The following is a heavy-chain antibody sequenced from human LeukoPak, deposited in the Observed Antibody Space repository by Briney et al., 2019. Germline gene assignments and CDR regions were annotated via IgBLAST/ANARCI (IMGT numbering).Heavy chain of an antibody. CDR2: IIPIFGTA. V-gene: IGHV1-69*13. CDR1: GYTFASYA. J-gene: IGHJ3*02. CDR3: ARDYHREGIFCSSTSCYPLGAFDI. Sequence: ASVKVSCKASGYTFASYAISWVRQAPGQGLEWMGGIIPIFGTANYAQKFQGRVTITADESTSTAYMELSSLRSEDTAVYYCARDYHREGIFCSSTSCYPLGAFDIWGQGTMVTVSS. D-gene: IGHD2-2*01.